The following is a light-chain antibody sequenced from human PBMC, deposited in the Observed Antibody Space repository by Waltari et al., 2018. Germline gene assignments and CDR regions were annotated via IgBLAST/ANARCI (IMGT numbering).Light chain of an antibody. J-gene: IGLJ2*01. CDR2: LNSDGSH. CDR1: SGPSSYA. CDR3: QTWGTGTVV. Sequence: QLVLTQSPSASASLGASVKLTCPLSSGPSSYAIAWHQQQPEKGPRSLMKLNSDGSHSKGDGIPDRFSGSSAVAERYLTIASLQSEDEADYYGQTWGTGTVVFGGGTKLTVL. V-gene: IGLV4-69*01.